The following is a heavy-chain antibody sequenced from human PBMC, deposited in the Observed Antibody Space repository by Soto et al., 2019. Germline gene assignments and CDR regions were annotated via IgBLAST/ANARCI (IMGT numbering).Heavy chain of an antibody. CDR1: GFTDDDYD. D-gene: IGHD1-26*01. Sequence: EVQLVESGGGVVQPGRSLRLSCAASGFTDDDYDMHWVRQAPGKGLEWVSATSWNSGRTAYAGSVKGRFTISRDNAKNSLYLQMNGLRAEDTALYHCAKGRGGSYGGDSFDYWGQGTLVTVSS. CDR3: AKGRGGSYGGDSFDY. V-gene: IGHV3-9*01. J-gene: IGHJ4*02. CDR2: TSWNSGRT.